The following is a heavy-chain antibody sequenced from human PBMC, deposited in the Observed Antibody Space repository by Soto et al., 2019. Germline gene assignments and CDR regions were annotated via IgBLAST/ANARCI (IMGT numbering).Heavy chain of an antibody. V-gene: IGHV2-5*02. CDR3: AHRVLRTVFGLVTTTAIYFDF. D-gene: IGHD3-3*01. CDR2: IYWDDDK. CDR1: GFSLTTSGVG. J-gene: IGHJ4*02. Sequence: QITLNESGPTQVKPRQTLTLTCTFSGFSLTTSGVGVGWIRQSPGKAPEWLALIYWDDDKRYSPSLKSRLTNAKDTPKNRVVLTIADLDPAEPATYYCAHRVLRTVFGLVTTTAIYFDFWGQGTPVAVSS.